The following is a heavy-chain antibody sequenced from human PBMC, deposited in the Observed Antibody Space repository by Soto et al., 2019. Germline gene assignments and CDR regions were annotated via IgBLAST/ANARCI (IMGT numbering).Heavy chain of an antibody. CDR3: ARDFAPFSSTSCYDY. V-gene: IGHV3-7*01. D-gene: IGHD2-2*01. J-gene: IGHJ4*02. Sequence: GGSLRLSCAASGFTFSSYWMSWVRQAPGKGLEWVANIKQDGSEKYYVDSVKGRFTISRDNAKNSLYLQMNSLRAEDTAVYYCARDFAPFSSTSCYDYWGQGTLVTVSS. CDR2: IKQDGSEK. CDR1: GFTFSSYW.